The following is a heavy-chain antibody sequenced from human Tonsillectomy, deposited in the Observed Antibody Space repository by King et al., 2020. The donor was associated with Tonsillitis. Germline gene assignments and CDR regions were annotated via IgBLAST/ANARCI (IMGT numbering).Heavy chain of an antibody. Sequence: VQLVESGGGLVQPGRSLRLSCAASGFTFDDYAMHWVRQAPGKGLEWVSGISWNSGSISYADSVKGRFTISRDNAKNSLYLQMNSLRAEDTALYYCAKQEGSSSWHQYNWFYPWGQGTLVTVSS. J-gene: IGHJ5*02. CDR1: GFTFDDYA. D-gene: IGHD6-13*01. CDR3: AKQEGSSSWHQYNWFYP. CDR2: ISWNSGSI. V-gene: IGHV3-9*01.